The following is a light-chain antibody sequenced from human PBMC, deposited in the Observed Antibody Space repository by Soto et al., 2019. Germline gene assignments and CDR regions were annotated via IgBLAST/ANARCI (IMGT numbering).Light chain of an antibody. CDR1: SSDVGGYNY. CDR2: DVS. J-gene: IGLJ1*01. V-gene: IGLV2-11*01. Sequence: QSALTQPRSVSGSPGQSVTISCTGTSSDVGGYNYVSWYQQHPGKAPKLMIYDVSKRPSGVPDRFSGSKSGNTASLTISGLQAEDEADYYCCSYAGRSYVFGTGTKVT. CDR3: CSYAGRSYV.